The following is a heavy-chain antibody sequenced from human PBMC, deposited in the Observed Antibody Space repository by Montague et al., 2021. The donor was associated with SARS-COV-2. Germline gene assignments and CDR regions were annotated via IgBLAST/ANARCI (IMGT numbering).Heavy chain of an antibody. CDR1: GFTFNNYA. D-gene: IGHD6-19*01. V-gene: IGHV3-30*09. J-gene: IGHJ4*02. CDR2: ISYDGSNK. CDR3: VRASLIKARIAVAGTTVY. Sequence: SLRLSCAASGFTFNNYAMHWVRQAPGKELEWVAIISYDGSNKYYADSVKGRFAISRDNSKNTLYLRMNSLRAEDTAVYYCVRASLIKARIAVAGTTVYWGQGTLVTISS.